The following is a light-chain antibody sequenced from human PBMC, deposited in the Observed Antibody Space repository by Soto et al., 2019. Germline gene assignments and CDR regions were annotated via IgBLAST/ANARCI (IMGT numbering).Light chain of an antibody. CDR3: HSFDVSLSGPV. J-gene: IGLJ2*01. CDR1: SSNIGAGYD. Sequence: QSVLTQPPSVSGAPGQRVTISCTGSSSNIGAGYDVHWYQQLPGTAPKVLIYDNNNRPSGVPDRFSGSKSGTSASLAITGLQAEDEADYYCHSFDVSLSGPVFVGGTTVTFL. CDR2: DNN. V-gene: IGLV1-40*01.